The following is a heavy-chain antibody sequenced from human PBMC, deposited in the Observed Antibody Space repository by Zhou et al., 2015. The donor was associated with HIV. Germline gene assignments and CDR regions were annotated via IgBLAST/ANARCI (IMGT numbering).Heavy chain of an antibody. CDR3: ARGPPANFWSGYYSD. CDR2: IGYNGIA. D-gene: IGHD3-3*01. Sequence: QVQLVQSGAEVRKPGASVQVSCKASGYTFTSYDVNWVRQAPGQGLEWMGWIGYNGIARDAQKFQDRITLSSDKSTSTGYMELRSLTSDDAAVYYCARGPPANFWSGYYSDWGQGTLVIVSS. J-gene: IGHJ4*02. V-gene: IGHV1-18*01. CDR1: GYTFTSYD.